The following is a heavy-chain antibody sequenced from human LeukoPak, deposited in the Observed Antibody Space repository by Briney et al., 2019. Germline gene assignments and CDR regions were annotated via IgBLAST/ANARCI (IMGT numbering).Heavy chain of an antibody. Sequence: ASVKVSCKASGYTFTNYYMHWVRQAPGQGLEWMGIINPSGDSAIYAQNFQGRVTMTRDTSTTTVYMELSSLRSEATAVYYCARAQSYYDYWGQGTLVTVSS. J-gene: IGHJ4*02. CDR3: ARAQSYYDY. CDR1: GYTFTNYY. V-gene: IGHV1-46*01. CDR2: INPSGDSA.